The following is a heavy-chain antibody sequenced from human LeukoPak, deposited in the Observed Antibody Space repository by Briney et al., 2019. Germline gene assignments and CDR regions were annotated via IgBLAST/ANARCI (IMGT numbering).Heavy chain of an antibody. J-gene: IGHJ2*01. V-gene: IGHV4-39*01. Sequence: SETLSLTCTVSGGSISSSSYYWGWIRQPPGKGLEWIGSIYYSGSTYYNPSLKSRVTISVDTPKNQFSLKLSSVTAADTAVYYCARGRGTIFGARYFDLWGRGTLVTVSS. CDR2: IYYSGST. D-gene: IGHD3-3*01. CDR1: GGSISSSSYY. CDR3: ARGRGTIFGARYFDL.